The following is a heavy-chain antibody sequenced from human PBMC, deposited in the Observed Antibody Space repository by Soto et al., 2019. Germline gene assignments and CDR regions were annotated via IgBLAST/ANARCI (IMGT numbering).Heavy chain of an antibody. D-gene: IGHD1-26*01. CDR3: ARPEIVGANWFDP. V-gene: IGHV4-39*01. Sequence: SETLSLTCTVSGGSISSSSYYWGWIRQPPGKGLEWIGSIYYSGSTYYNPSLKSRVTISVDTSKNQFSLKLSSVTAADTAVYYCARPEIVGANWFDPWGQGTLVTVSS. CDR2: IYYSGST. CDR1: GGSISSSSYY. J-gene: IGHJ5*02.